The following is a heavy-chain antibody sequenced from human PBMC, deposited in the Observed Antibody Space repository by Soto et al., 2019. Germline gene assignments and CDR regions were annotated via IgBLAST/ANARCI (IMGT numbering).Heavy chain of an antibody. V-gene: IGHV1-24*01. J-gene: IGHJ6*03. Sequence: ASVKVSCKVSGYTLTELSMHWVRQAPGKGLEWMGGFDPEDGETIYAQKFQGRVTMTEDTSTDTAYMELSSLRSEDTAVYYCATETLYSSSWGAWAAGHYYYYYMDVWGKGTTVTVSS. CDR1: GYTLTELS. CDR2: FDPEDGET. D-gene: IGHD6-13*01. CDR3: ATETLYSSSWGAWAAGHYYYYYMDV.